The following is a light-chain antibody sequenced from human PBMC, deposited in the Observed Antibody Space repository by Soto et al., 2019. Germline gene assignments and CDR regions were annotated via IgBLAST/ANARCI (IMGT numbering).Light chain of an antibody. CDR1: QSVGSF. V-gene: IGKV3-11*01. CDR3: QPRNSWPPTFT. J-gene: IGKJ5*01. CDR2: DTS. Sequence: EIVLTQPPATLALSPGEIATLSCRASQSVGSFLAWYQQKPGQAPRLLIYDTSIRATGIPARFSGSGYGTDFTLAISSLEPEDFAVYYCQPRNSWPPTFTFGQGTRLEI.